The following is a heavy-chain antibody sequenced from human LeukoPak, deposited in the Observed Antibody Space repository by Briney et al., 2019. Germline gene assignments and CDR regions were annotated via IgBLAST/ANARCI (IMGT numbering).Heavy chain of an antibody. Sequence: PSETLSLTCTVSGGSISSYYWSWIRQPAGKGLEWIGRIYTSGSTNYNPSLKSRAAISVDMSENHFSLKLTSVTAADTAIYYCARSPYDGGFGEFNGDYWGQGTLVTVSS. J-gene: IGHJ4*02. V-gene: IGHV4-4*07. CDR3: ARSPYDGGFGEFNGDY. CDR2: IYTSGST. CDR1: GGSISSYY. D-gene: IGHD3-10*01.